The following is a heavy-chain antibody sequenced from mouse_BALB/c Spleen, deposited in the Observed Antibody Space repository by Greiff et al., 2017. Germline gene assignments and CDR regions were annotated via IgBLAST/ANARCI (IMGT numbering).Heavy chain of an antibody. CDR1: GDSITSGY. CDR2: ISYSGST. J-gene: IGHJ3*01. D-gene: IGHD1-1*01. Sequence: EVQRVESGPSLVKPSQTLSLTCSVTGDSITSGYWNWIRKFPGNKLEYMGYISYSGSTYYNPSLKSRISITRDTSKNQYYLQLNSVTTEDIATYYCANYYYGSSPFAYWGQGTLVTVSA. CDR3: ANYYYGSSPFAY. V-gene: IGHV3-8*02.